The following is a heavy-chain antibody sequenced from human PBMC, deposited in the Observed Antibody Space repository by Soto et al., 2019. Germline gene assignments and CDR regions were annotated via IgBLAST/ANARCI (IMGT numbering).Heavy chain of an antibody. Sequence: PGGSLRLSCAASGFTFSSYAMSWVRQAPGKGLEWVSAISGSGGSTYYADSVKGRFTISRDNSKSTLYLQMNSLRAEDTAVYYCAKFHKTYYYGSGSLSKPYDYWGQGTLVTVSS. D-gene: IGHD3-10*01. J-gene: IGHJ4*02. CDR2: ISGSGGST. V-gene: IGHV3-23*01. CDR1: GFTFSSYA. CDR3: AKFHKTYYYGSGSLSKPYDY.